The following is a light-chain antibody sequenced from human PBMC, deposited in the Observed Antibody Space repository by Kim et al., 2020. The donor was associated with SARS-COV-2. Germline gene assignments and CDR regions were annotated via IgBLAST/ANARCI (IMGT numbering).Light chain of an antibody. CDR2: DVS. CDR3: SSYTSISTRV. Sequence: GQWITISCTGTSCYVGCYNFVSYHQHPPATPPKLIICDVSHRPSVLSSCFSGSKSGTAASLTISVLQADDGAYYYCSSYTSISTRVFGGGTQLTVL. CDR1: SCYVGCYNF. J-gene: IGLJ3*02. V-gene: IGLV2-14*03.